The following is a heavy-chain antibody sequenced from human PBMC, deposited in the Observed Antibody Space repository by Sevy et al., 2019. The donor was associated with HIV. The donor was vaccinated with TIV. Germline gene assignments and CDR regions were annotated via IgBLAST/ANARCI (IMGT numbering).Heavy chain of an antibody. CDR1: GFTFGDYA. D-gene: IGHD6-19*01. CDR2: IRSKAYGGTT. CDR3: TRAVAGKEGWFDP. Sequence: GGSLRLSCTASGFTFGDYAMSWFRRAPGKGLEWVGFIRSKAYGGTTEYTASVKGRFTISRDDSKSITYLQMNSLKTEDTAVYYCTRAVAGKEGWFDPWGQGTLVTVSS. V-gene: IGHV3-49*01. J-gene: IGHJ5*02.